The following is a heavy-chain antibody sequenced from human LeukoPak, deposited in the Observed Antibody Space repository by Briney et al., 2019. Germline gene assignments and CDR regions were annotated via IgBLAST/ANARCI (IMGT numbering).Heavy chain of an antibody. V-gene: IGHV1-3*03. CDR2: INPGNGYA. J-gene: IGHJ4*02. CDR1: GYTFTNYA. Sequence: ASVKVSCKASGYTFTNYAMHWVRQAPGQRPEWLGWINPGNGYAKYSQELQGRVLITRDTSASTAYTELSSLRPEDMAIYYCAIRDGHTDHWGQGTLVTVSS. CDR3: AIRDGHTDH. D-gene: IGHD5-24*01.